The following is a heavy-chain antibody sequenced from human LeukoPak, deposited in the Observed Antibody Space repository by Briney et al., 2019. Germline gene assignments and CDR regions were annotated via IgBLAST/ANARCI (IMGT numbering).Heavy chain of an antibody. Sequence: GGSLRLSCAASGFTFDDSVMSWVRQAPGKVLEWVSGINWNGGSTGYADSVKGRFTISRDNAKNSLYLQMSSLRAEDTALYYCARDWFTRLGELSPDRAFDYWGQGTLVTVSS. CDR2: INWNGGST. V-gene: IGHV3-20*04. J-gene: IGHJ4*02. CDR1: GFTFDDSV. CDR3: ARDWFTRLGELSPDRAFDY. D-gene: IGHD3-16*02.